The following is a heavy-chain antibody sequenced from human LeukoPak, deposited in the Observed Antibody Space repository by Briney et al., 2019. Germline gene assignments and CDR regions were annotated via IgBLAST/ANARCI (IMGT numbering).Heavy chain of an antibody. D-gene: IGHD1-1*01. V-gene: IGHV3-48*01. CDR2: ISSSSSTI. Sequence: GGSLRLSCAASGFTFSSYSMNWVRQAPGKGLEWVSYISSSSSTIYYADSVKGRFTISRDNAKNSLYLQMNSLRVEDTAIYYCARDPYNGAYSEGYYYYYMDVWGKGTTVTVSS. J-gene: IGHJ6*03. CDR3: ARDPYNGAYSEGYYYYYMDV. CDR1: GFTFSSYS.